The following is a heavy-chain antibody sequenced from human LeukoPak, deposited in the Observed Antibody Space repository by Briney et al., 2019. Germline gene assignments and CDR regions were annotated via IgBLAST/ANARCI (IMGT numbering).Heavy chain of an antibody. CDR3: ARKSGWYSPFDY. CDR2: IYYSGST. Sequence: SETLSLTCTVSGGSISSGDYYWSWIRQPPGKGLEWIGYIYYSGSTYYNPSLKSRVTISVDTSKNQFSLKLSSVTAADTAVYYCARKSGWYSPFDYWGQGTLVTVSS. J-gene: IGHJ4*02. D-gene: IGHD6-19*01. V-gene: IGHV4-30-4*01. CDR1: GGSISSGDYY.